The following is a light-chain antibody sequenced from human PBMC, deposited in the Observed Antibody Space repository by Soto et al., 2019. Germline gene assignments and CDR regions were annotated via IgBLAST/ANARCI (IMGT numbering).Light chain of an antibody. CDR2: VERSGAY. CDR1: SGHSGYI. V-gene: IGLV4-60*03. Sequence: QPVLTQSSSASASLGSSVKLTCSLSSGHSGYIIAWHQQQPGKAPRFLMKVERSGAYNKGSGVPDRFSGSSSGADRYLTISNLQSEDEADYYCATLDSNTRVFGGGTKLTVL. J-gene: IGLJ3*02. CDR3: ATLDSNTRV.